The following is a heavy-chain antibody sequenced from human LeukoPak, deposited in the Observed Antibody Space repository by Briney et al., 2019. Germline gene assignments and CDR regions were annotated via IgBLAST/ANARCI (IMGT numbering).Heavy chain of an antibody. CDR2: IKQDGSEK. V-gene: IGHV3-7*01. D-gene: IGHD3-10*01. J-gene: IGHJ6*03. CDR3: ARAIITMVRGVMYYYYMDV. CDR1: GFTFSDYY. Sequence: GGSLRLSCAASGFTFSDYYMSWIRQAPGKGLEWVANIKQDGSEKYYVDSVKGRFTISRDNAKNSLYLQMNSLRAEDTAVYYCARAIITMVRGVMYYYYMDVWGKGTTVTVSS.